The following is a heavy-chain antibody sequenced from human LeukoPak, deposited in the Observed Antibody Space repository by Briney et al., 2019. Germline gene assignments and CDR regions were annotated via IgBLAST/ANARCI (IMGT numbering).Heavy chain of an antibody. CDR2: ISGSGGST. V-gene: IGHV3-23*01. CDR1: GFTFSSYA. CDR3: AKDLDYYDSSGYYDY. J-gene: IGHJ4*02. Sequence: PGGSLRLPCAASGFTFSSYAMSWVRQAPGKGLEWVSAISGSGGSTYYADSVKGRFTISRDNSKNSLYLQMNSLRAEDTALYYCAKDLDYYDSSGYYDYWGQGTLVTVSS. D-gene: IGHD3-22*01.